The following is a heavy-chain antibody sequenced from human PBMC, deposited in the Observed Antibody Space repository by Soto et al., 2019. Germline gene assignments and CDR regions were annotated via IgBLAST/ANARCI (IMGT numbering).Heavy chain of an antibody. CDR1: GFTFSSYW. Sequence: GGSLILSCAASGFTFSSYWMHWVRQAPGKGLVWVTRINSDGSSTSYADSVKGRFTISRDNAKNTLYLQMNSLRAEDTAVYYCARATRGGLYDFWSGYYTPPYNWFDPWGQGTQVTVSS. J-gene: IGHJ5*02. CDR2: INSDGSST. CDR3: ARATRGGLYDFWSGYYTPPYNWFDP. D-gene: IGHD3-3*01. V-gene: IGHV3-74*01.